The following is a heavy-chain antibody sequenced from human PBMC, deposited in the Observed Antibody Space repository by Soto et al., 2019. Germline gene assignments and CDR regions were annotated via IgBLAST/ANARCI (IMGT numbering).Heavy chain of an antibody. CDR1: GGSFSGFY. V-gene: IGHV4-34*01. Sequence: SETLSLTCAVYGGSFSGFYWTWIRQPPEKGLEWIGEINHSGSTNQNPSLKSRVSISVDRSKNQFSLRLRSVTGADTAVYYCARGISVMAAFAGDAPDKYFFDSWSLGTLVTVSS. CDR3: ARGISVMAAFAGDAPDKYFFDS. D-gene: IGHD6-25*01. CDR2: INHSGST. J-gene: IGHJ4*02.